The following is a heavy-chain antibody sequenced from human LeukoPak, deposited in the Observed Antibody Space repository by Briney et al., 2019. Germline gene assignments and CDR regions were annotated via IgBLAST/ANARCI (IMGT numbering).Heavy chain of an antibody. CDR3: ATLDCSSTSCNGMEYFQH. V-gene: IGHV3-21*06. CDR1: GFTFSSYW. CDR2: ISSGSDHI. D-gene: IGHD2-2*01. Sequence: PGGSLRLSCAASGFTFSSYWMHWVRQAPGKGLEWVSSISSGSDHIYNADSVKGRFTIFRDNTKNSLYLLMNSLRADDTAVYYCATLDCSSTSCNGMEYFQHWGQGTLVSVAS. J-gene: IGHJ1*01.